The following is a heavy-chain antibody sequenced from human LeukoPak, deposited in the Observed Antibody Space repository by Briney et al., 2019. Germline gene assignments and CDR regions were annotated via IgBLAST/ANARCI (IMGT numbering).Heavy chain of an antibody. Sequence: SETLSLTCTVSGGSISSYYWSWIRQPPGKGLEWIGYIYYSGSTNYNPSLKSRVTISVDTSKNQFSLKLSSVTAADTAVYYCARGGYSTELPFDYWGQGTLVTVSS. CDR3: ARGGYSTELPFDY. J-gene: IGHJ4*02. V-gene: IGHV4-59*01. CDR2: IYYSGST. CDR1: GGSISSYY. D-gene: IGHD6-13*01.